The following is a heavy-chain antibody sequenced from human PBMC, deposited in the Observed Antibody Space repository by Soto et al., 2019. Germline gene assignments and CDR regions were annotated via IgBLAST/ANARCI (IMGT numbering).Heavy chain of an antibody. CDR1: CGSSSSGGYF. CDR3: ASTSYYRTLYYFDY. J-gene: IGHJ4*02. Sequence: TPSLPYTVSCGSSSSGGYFWILIPPHPGKGLEWIGYIYYSGSTYYNPSLKSRVTISVDTSKNQFSLKLSSVTAADTAVYYCASTSYYRTLYYFDYWGQGTLVTVSS. V-gene: IGHV4-31*03. CDR2: IYYSGST. D-gene: IGHD2-8*01.